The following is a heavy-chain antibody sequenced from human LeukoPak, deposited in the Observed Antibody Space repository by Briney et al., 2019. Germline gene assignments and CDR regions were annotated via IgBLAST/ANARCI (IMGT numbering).Heavy chain of an antibody. Sequence: PSETLSLTCTVSNGSISSDTYFWSWIRQPAGKGLEWIGRMSSSGISTYSPSLKSRVTISVDTSKNQFSLKLSSVTAADTAVYYCATSSWIQLWNYWGQGTLVTVSS. CDR3: ATSSWIQLWNY. J-gene: IGHJ4*02. D-gene: IGHD5-18*01. CDR1: NGSISSDTYF. V-gene: IGHV4-61*02. CDR2: MSSSGIS.